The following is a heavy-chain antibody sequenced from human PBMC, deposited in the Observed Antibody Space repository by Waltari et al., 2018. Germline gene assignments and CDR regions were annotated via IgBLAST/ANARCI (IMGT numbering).Heavy chain of an antibody. CDR1: GGSISSYY. Sequence: QVQLQESGPGLVKPSETLSLTCTVSGGSISSYYWSWIRQPPGKGLEWIGYIYYSGSTNNNPARKSRGYISVDTSKNQCSLKLSSVTAADTAVYYWSREAGYCTNGGCYGYYYYGRDVWGQGTTVTVSS. CDR2: IYYSGST. CDR3: SREAGYCTNGGCYGYYYYGRDV. V-gene: IGHV4-59*01. D-gene: IGHD2-8*01. J-gene: IGHJ6*02.